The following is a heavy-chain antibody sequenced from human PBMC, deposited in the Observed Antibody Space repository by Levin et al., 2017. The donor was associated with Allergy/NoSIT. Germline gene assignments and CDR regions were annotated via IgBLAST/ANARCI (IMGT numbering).Heavy chain of an antibody. J-gene: IGHJ5*02. CDR1: GYTFTGYY. CDR3: ARDYGGSSGWYNNWFDP. D-gene: IGHD6-19*01. CDR2: INPNSGGT. Sequence: ASVKVSCKASGYTFTGYYMHWVRQAPGQGLEWMGRINPNSGGTNYAQKFQGRVTMTRDTSISTAYMELSRLRSDDTAVYYCARDYGGSSGWYNNWFDPWGQGTLVTVSS. V-gene: IGHV1-2*06.